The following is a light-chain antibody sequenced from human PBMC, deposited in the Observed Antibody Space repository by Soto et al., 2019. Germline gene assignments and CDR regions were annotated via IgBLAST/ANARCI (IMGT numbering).Light chain of an antibody. CDR3: QSYDSSLSAPVV. V-gene: IGLV1-40*01. CDR1: SSNIGAGYD. Sequence: QSVLTQPPSVSGAPGQRVTISCTGSSSNIGAGYDVPWYQQLPGTAPKLLIYGNSTLPSGVPARFSGSKSGTSAALAITGLEAEDAADYYCQSYDSSLSAPVVFGGGTQLTVL. J-gene: IGLJ2*01. CDR2: GNS.